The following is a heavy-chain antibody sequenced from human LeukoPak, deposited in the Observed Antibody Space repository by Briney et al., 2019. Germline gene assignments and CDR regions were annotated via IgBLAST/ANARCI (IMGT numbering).Heavy chain of an antibody. D-gene: IGHD2-15*01. J-gene: IGHJ6*03. Sequence: SETLSLTCAVYGGSFSGYYWSWIRQPPGKGLEWIGEINHSGSTNYNPSLKSRVTISVDTSKNQFSLKLSSVTVADTAVYYCARGYSSGYYYYYMDVWGKGTTVTVSS. CDR3: ARGYSSGYYYYYMDV. CDR1: GGSFSGYY. CDR2: INHSGST. V-gene: IGHV4-34*01.